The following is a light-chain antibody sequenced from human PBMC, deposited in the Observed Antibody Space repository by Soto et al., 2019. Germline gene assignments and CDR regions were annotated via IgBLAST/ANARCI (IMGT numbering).Light chain of an antibody. CDR1: QSVSSSY. J-gene: IGKJ1*01. V-gene: IGKV3-20*01. CDR3: QQYGSSST. CDR2: GAS. Sequence: EIVLTQSPGTLSLSPGERATLSCRASQSVSSSYLAWYQQKPGQAPRLLIYGASSRATGIPDRFSGSGSETDFTLTISRLEPEDFAVYYCQQYGSSSTFGQGTKVEIK.